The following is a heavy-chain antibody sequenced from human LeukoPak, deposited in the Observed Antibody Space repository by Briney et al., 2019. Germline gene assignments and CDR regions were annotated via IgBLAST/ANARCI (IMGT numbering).Heavy chain of an antibody. CDR1: GYTFTSYG. CDR2: INPSGGST. J-gene: IGHJ4*02. V-gene: IGHV1-46*01. CDR3: ARDPQFGAVTTDFDY. D-gene: IGHD4-17*01. Sequence: ASVKVSCKASGYTFTSYGISWVRQAPGQGLEWMGIINPSGGSTSYAQKFQGRVTMTRDMSTSTVYMELSSLRSEDTAVYYCARDPQFGAVTTDFDYWGQGTLVTVSS.